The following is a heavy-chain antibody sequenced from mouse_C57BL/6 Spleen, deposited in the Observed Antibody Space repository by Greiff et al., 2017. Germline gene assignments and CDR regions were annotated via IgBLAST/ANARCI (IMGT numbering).Heavy chain of an antibody. CDR3: ARREYYGSSLDY. Sequence: VQLQQSGAELARPGASVKLSCKASGYTFTSYGISWVKQRTGQGLEWIGEIYPRSGNTYYNEKFKGKATLTADKSSSTAYMELRSLTSEDSAVYFCARREYYGSSLDYWGQGTTLTVSS. J-gene: IGHJ2*01. CDR2: IYPRSGNT. V-gene: IGHV1-81*01. D-gene: IGHD1-1*01. CDR1: GYTFTSYG.